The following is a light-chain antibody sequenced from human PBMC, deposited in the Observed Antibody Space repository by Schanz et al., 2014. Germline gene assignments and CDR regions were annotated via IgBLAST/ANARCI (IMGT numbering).Light chain of an antibody. CDR1: QSLSSNS. CDR3: QQYGSSPST. CDR2: YAS. Sequence: EIVLTQSPGTLSLSPGERATLSCRASQSLSSNSLAWYQLRPGQAPRLLIHYASARATGTPDRFSGSGSGTDFTLTISRLEPEDFAVYYCQQYGSSPSTFGQGTKVEI. V-gene: IGKV3-20*01. J-gene: IGKJ1*01.